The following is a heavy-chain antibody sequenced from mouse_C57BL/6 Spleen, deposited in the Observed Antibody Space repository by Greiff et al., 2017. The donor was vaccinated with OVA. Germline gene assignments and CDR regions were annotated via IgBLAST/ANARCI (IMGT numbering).Heavy chain of an antibody. Sequence: EVMLQQSGPELVKPGASVKISCKASGYTFTDYYMNWVKQSHGKSLEWIGDINPNNGGTSYNQKFKGKATLTVDESSSTAYMELRSLTSEDSAVYYCARGWLPPFDDWGQGTTLTVSS. D-gene: IGHD2-2*01. CDR3: ARGWLPPFDD. V-gene: IGHV1-26*01. CDR1: GYTFTDYY. J-gene: IGHJ2*01. CDR2: INPNNGGT.